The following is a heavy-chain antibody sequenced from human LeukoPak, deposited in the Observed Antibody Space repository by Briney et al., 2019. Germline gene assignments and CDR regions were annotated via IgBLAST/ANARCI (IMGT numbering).Heavy chain of an antibody. CDR1: GYTFTGYY. J-gene: IGHJ6*02. CDR2: INPNSGGT. CDR3: ARARGDYGDYAGDPYGMDV. Sequence: ASVKVSCKASGYTFTGYYMHWVRQAPGQGLEWMGWINPNSGGTNYAQKFQGRVTMTRDTSISTAYMELSRLRSDDTAVYYCARARGDYGDYAGDPYGMDVWGQGTTVTVSS. D-gene: IGHD4-17*01. V-gene: IGHV1-2*02.